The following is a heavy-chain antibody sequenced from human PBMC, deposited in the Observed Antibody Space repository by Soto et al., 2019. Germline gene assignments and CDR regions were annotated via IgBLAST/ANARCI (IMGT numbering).Heavy chain of an antibody. CDR1: RTIFSSYT. D-gene: IGHD3-16*01. CDR3: ARGLGGRMDD. J-gene: IGHJ6*02. CDR2: IIPILGET. Sequence: QVQLVQSGAEVKKPGSSVRVSCKASRTIFSSYTISWVRQAPGQGLEWMGRIIPILGETNSSKKFQGRVTLTADKSTNTAYMVLNSLRLEDTALYYCARGLGGRMDDWGQGTTVTVSS. V-gene: IGHV1-69*08.